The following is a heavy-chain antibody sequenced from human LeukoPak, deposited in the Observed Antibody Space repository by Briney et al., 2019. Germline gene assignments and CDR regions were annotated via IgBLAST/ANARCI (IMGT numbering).Heavy chain of an antibody. CDR1: GGTFSSYA. V-gene: IGHV1-69*05. CDR2: IIPIFGTA. CDR3: ATGPMITFGGVIVFRGAFDI. J-gene: IGHJ3*02. Sequence: SVKVSFKASGGTFSSYAISWVRQAPGQGLEWMGGIIPIFGTANYAQKFQGRVTITTDESTSTAYMELSSLRSEDTAVYYCATGPMITFGGVIVFRGAFDIWGQGTMVTVSS. D-gene: IGHD3-16*02.